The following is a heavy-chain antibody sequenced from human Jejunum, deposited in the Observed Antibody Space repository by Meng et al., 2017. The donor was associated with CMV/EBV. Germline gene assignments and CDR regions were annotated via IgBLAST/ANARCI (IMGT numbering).Heavy chain of an antibody. CDR1: GGSISRHY. Sequence: TVAGGSISRHYWSWIRQPPGKGLEWIGYIYFTGSTNYNPSLRSRVTISVDTSRKQFSLKLSSVTAADTAMYYCARGGAIVGASGYWGQGMLVTVSS. J-gene: IGHJ4*02. CDR3: ARGGAIVGASGY. V-gene: IGHV4-59*11. CDR2: IYFTGST. D-gene: IGHD1-26*01.